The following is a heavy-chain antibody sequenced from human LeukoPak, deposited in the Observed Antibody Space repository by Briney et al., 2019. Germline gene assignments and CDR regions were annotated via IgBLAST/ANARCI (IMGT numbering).Heavy chain of an antibody. D-gene: IGHD3-3*01. V-gene: IGHV1-2*02. CDR3: ARLSLWSGYYLFDP. Sequence: ASVKVSCKASGYTFTGYYMHWVRQAPGQGLEWMGWINPNSGGTNYAQKFQGRVTMTRDTPISTAYMELSRLRSDDTAVYYCARLSLWSGYYLFDPWGQGTLVTVFS. CDR2: INPNSGGT. CDR1: GYTFTGYY. J-gene: IGHJ5*02.